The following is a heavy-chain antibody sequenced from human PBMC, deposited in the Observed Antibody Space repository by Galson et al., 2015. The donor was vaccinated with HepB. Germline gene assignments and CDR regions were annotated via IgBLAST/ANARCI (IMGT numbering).Heavy chain of an antibody. CDR2: IFSNDEK. V-gene: IGHV2-26*01. CDR3: ARIAVAGGWRPGGAFDI. Sequence: PALVNPTQTLTLTCTVSGFSLSNARMGVSWIRQPPGKALEWLAHIFSNDEKSYSTSLKSRLTISKDTSKSQVVLTMTNMDPVDTATYYCARIAVAGGWRPGGAFDIWGQGTMVTVSS. J-gene: IGHJ3*02. D-gene: IGHD6-19*01. CDR1: GFSLSNARMG.